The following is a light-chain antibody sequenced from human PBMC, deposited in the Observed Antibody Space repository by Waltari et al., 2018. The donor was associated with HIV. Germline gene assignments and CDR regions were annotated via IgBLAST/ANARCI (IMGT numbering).Light chain of an antibody. J-gene: IGLJ1*01. V-gene: IGLV1-47*01. CDR2: RNN. CDR1: RSNIGSNY. Sequence: QSVLTQPPSASGTPGQRVTISCSGSRSNIGSNYVYWYQPLPGTAPKLLIYRNNGRPAGVPDRFSGSKSGTSAALAISWLRSEDEADYYCAAWDDTLSGPDFGTGTKVTVL. CDR3: AAWDDTLSGPD.